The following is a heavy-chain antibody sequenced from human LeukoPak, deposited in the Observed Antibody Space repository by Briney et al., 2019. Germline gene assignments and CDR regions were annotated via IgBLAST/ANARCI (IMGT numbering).Heavy chain of an antibody. J-gene: IGHJ5*02. D-gene: IGHD6-6*01. CDR3: ARGWGSSSSIWFDP. V-gene: IGHV1-2*02. CDR1: GYTFTGCY. CDR2: INPNSGAT. Sequence: GASVKVSCKASGYTFTGCYIHWVRQAPGQGLEWMAWINPNSGATNYAQKFQGRVTMTRDTSISTAYMELSRLTSDDTAVYYCARGWGSSSSIWFDPWGQGTLVTVSS.